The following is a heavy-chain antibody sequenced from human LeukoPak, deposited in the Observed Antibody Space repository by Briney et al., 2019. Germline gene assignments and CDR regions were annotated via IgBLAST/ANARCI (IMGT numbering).Heavy chain of an antibody. V-gene: IGHV1-2*02. D-gene: IGHD3-16*01. CDR1: GYILTGHY. CDR3: ARARSVTGNDY. J-gene: IGHJ4*02. CDR2: INPNNGGT. Sequence: GASVKVSCKASGYILTGHYIHWVRQAPGQGLEWMGWINPNNGGTNYAQNFQGRVTLTRDTSISAAYMELSSLRSDDTAIYYCARARSVTGNDYWGQGTLVIVS.